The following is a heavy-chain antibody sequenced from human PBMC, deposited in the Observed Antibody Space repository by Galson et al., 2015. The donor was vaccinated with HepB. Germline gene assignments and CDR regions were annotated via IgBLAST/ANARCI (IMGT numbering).Heavy chain of an antibody. Sequence: SVKVSCKASGGTFSNYAISWVRQAPGQGLEWMGGIIPIFGTANYAQKFQGRVTITADESTSTAYMELSSLRSEDTAVFYCARASLGYCTNGVRYPFDYWGQGTLVTVSS. CDR2: IIPIFGTA. D-gene: IGHD2-8*01. V-gene: IGHV1-69*13. J-gene: IGHJ4*02. CDR1: GGTFSNYA. CDR3: ARASLGYCTNGVRYPFDY.